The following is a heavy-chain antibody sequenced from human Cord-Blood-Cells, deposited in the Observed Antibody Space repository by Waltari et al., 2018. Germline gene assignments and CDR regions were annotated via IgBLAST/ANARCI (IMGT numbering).Heavy chain of an antibody. CDR1: GFTFSSYG. J-gene: IGHJ6*02. CDR2: ISYDGSNK. D-gene: IGHD1-26*01. V-gene: IGHV3-30*18. Sequence: QVQLVESGGGVVQPGRSLRLSCAASGFTFSSYGMHWVRQAPGKGLEWVAVISYDGSNKYYADSVKGRFTISRDNSKNTLYLQMNSLRAEDTAVCYCAKDGRSGSYYGPYYYYGMDVWGQGTTVTVSS. CDR3: AKDGRSGSYYGPYYYYGMDV.